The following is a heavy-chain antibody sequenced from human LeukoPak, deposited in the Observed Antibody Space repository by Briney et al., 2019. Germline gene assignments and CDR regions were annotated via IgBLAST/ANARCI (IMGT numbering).Heavy chain of an antibody. Sequence: GASVKVSCKASGGTFSSYAISWVRQAPGQGLEWMGGIIPIFGTANYAQKFQGRVTITADESTSTAYMELSSLRSEDTAVYYCASIGKPYSSSWYERPVDNWFDPWGQGTLVTVSS. D-gene: IGHD6-13*01. CDR1: GGTFSSYA. CDR3: ASIGKPYSSSWYERPVDNWFDP. J-gene: IGHJ5*02. V-gene: IGHV1-69*01. CDR2: IIPIFGTA.